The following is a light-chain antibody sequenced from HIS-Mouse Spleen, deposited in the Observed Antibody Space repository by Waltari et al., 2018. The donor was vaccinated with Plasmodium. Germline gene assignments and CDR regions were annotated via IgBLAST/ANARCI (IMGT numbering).Light chain of an antibody. J-gene: IGKJ4*01. CDR1: QGISSY. CDR3: QQLNSYPLT. Sequence: DIQLTQSPSFLSASVGDTVPITCRASQGISSYLAWYQQKPGKAPKLLIYAASTLQSGVPSSFSGSGSGTEFTLTISSLQPEDFATYYCQQLNSYPLTFGGGTKVEIK. V-gene: IGKV1-9*01. CDR2: AAS.